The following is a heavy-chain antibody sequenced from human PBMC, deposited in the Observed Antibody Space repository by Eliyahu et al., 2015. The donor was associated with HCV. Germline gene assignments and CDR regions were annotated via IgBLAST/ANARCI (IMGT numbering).Heavy chain of an antibody. D-gene: IGHD4-17*01. Sequence: QLQLQESGPGLVKPSETLSLTCTVSGGSISSSSYYWGWIRQPPGKGLEWIGSIYYRWGPHFNPSLKSRVTISVDTSKNQFSLKLSSVTAADTAVYYCARRCTMTQYKRGASYYYYGMDVWGQGTTVTVSS. CDR3: ARRCTMTQYKRGASYYYYGMDV. CDR1: GGSISSSSYY. V-gene: IGHV4-39*01. CDR2: IYYRWGP. J-gene: IGHJ6*02.